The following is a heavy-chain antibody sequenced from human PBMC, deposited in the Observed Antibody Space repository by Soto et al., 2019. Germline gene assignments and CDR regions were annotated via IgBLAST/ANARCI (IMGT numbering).Heavy chain of an antibody. CDR2: INPSGGST. V-gene: IGHV1-46*01. CDR3: ARDPGRRGFEDVKFQH. Sequence: ASVKVSCKASGYTFTSYYMHWVRQAPGQGLEWMGIINPSGGSTSYAQKFQGRVTMTRDTSTSTVYMELSSLRSEDTAVYYCARDPGRRGFEDVKFQHWGQGTLVTVSS. D-gene: IGHD3-10*01. J-gene: IGHJ1*01. CDR1: GYTFTSYY.